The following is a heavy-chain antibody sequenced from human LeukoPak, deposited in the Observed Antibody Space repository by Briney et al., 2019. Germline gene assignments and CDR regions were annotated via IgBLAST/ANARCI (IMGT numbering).Heavy chain of an antibody. J-gene: IGHJ5*02. CDR1: GYIFTTDD. CDR3: ARGRGSGHKENWFDP. Sequence: ASVKVSCKASGYIFTTDDINWVRQATGQGLEWMGWMNPNSGNTGYTQKFQGRVTMTRNTSISTAYMELSSLRSEDTAVYYCARGRGSGHKENWFDPWGQGTLVTVSS. V-gene: IGHV1-8*01. CDR2: MNPNSGNT. D-gene: IGHD6-19*01.